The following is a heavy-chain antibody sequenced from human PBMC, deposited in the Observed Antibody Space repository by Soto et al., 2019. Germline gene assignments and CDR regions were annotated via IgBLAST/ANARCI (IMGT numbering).Heavy chain of an antibody. CDR3: TRFTVSAVAGPVDY. D-gene: IGHD6-19*01. J-gene: IGHJ4*02. Sequence: GGSLRLSCAASGFTFRNYWMHWVRQAPGKGLVWVSRINSDGSTTNYADSVKGRFTISRDNAKNTLFLQMNSLRAEDTAVYYYTRFTVSAVAGPVDYWGQGTLVTVSS. CDR1: GFTFRNYW. CDR2: INSDGSTT. V-gene: IGHV3-74*01.